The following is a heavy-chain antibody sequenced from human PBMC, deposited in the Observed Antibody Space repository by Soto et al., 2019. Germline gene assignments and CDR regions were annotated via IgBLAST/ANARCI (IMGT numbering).Heavy chain of an antibody. J-gene: IGHJ6*03. Sequence: EVQLVESGGGLVQPGGSLRLSCAASGFTFSSYWMSWVRQAPGKGLEWVANIKQDGSEKYYVDSVKGRFTISRDNAKNSLYLQMNSLRAEDTAVYYCARVGTLRYYYMDVWGKGTTVTVSS. CDR3: ARVGTLRYYYMDV. CDR2: IKQDGSEK. CDR1: GFTFSSYW. D-gene: IGHD7-27*01. V-gene: IGHV3-7*01.